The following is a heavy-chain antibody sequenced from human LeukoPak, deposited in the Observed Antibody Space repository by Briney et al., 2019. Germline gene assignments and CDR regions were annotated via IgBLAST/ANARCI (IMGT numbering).Heavy chain of an antibody. J-gene: IGHJ4*02. V-gene: IGHV1-8*01. Sequence: GAPVKVSCKASGYTFSTCDINWGRQAPGQRLERIGWMNPNSGNTGFAHKFQGRVTMTRDTSINTAYMELSSLRSEDTAVYYCTRVPGSISHWGQGTLVTVSS. D-gene: IGHD1-1*01. CDR3: TRVPGSISH. CDR1: GYTFSTCD. CDR2: MNPNSGNT.